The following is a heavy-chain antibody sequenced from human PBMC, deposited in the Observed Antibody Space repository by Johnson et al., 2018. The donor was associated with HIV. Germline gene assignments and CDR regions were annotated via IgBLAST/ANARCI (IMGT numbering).Heavy chain of an antibody. Sequence: VQLVESGGGLVQPGGSLRLSCAASGLTISDNYMSWVRQAPGKGLEWVAVLYSGGDIYYADSVKGRVIIPRDNSKSTLYLQLNSLRAEDTGIYYCARGGGAYCGGDCLRTFDIWGQGTMVTVSP. CDR3: ARGGGAYCGGDCLRTFDI. CDR1: GLTISDNY. D-gene: IGHD2-21*02. V-gene: IGHV3-66*01. J-gene: IGHJ3*02. CDR2: LYSGGDI.